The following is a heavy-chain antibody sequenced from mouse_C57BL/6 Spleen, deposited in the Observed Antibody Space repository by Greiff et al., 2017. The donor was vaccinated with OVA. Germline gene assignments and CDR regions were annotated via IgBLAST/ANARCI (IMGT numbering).Heavy chain of an antibody. CDR1: GFTFSDYG. V-gene: IGHV5-17*01. CDR3: ARAAMVTTVYYYAMDY. CDR2: ISSGSSTI. D-gene: IGHD2-1*01. J-gene: IGHJ4*01. Sequence: EVKLVESGGGLVKPGGSLKLSCAASGFTFSDYGMHWVRQAPEKGLEWVAYISSGSSTIYYADTLKGRFTISGDNAKNTLFLQMTSLRSEDTAMYYCARAAMVTTVYYYAMDYWGQGTSVTVSS.